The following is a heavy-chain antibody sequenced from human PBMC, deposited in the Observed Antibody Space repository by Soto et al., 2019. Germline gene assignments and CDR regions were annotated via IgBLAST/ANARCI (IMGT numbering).Heavy chain of an antibody. CDR2: TYYRSRWHN. J-gene: IGHJ4*02. CDR3: AILVGNSWLDY. D-gene: IGHD6-13*01. V-gene: IGHV6-1*01. Sequence: QVQLQQSGPGLVKPSQTLSLTCAISGDSVSNIDAVWNWIRQSPSRGLEWLGRTYYRSRWHNEYALSVKSLMTINPDTSRNQFSLQLSSVTPEDTAVSYCAILVGNSWLDYWCQGTLVTVSS. CDR1: GDSVSNIDAV.